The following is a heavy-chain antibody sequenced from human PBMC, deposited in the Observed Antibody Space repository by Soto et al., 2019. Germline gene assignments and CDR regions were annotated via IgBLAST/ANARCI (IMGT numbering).Heavy chain of an antibody. J-gene: IGHJ4*02. D-gene: IGHD5-12*01. V-gene: IGHV4-4*02. Sequence: QVLLQEWGPGLVKPSETLSLTCDVSRYSINNNNWWSWVRQPPGGGLEWIGELHHGGSTNYNPSLESRVTFSVDISKNQFFLKLSSVTAADTAVYYCTKNSAYALDYWGQGTLVTVSS. CDR3: TKNSAYALDY. CDR1: RYSINNNNW. CDR2: LHHGGST.